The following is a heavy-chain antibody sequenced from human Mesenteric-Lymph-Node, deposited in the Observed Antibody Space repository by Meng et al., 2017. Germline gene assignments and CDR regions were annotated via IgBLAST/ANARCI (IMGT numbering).Heavy chain of an antibody. J-gene: IGHJ4*02. D-gene: IGHD3-22*01. Sequence: GGSLRLSFAASGSTFSNYARTWVRQAPGKGLEWVAAISGVGAHIYYTDSVKGRFTLSRDNSKNTLFLQMNSLRAEDTAIYYCAKAGSVDYFDSSGYYYGIDYWGQGTLVTVSS. CDR2: ISGVGAHI. V-gene: IGHV3-23*01. CDR1: GSTFSNYA. CDR3: AKAGSVDYFDSSGYYYGIDY.